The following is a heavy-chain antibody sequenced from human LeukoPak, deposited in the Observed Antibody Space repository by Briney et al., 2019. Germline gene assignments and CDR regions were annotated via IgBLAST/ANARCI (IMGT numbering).Heavy chain of an antibody. CDR2: ISAYNGDT. D-gene: IGHD6-19*01. CDR1: GYSFSNFY. J-gene: IGHJ3*02. CDR3: ARGLQENLAWLQAFSAFDI. Sequence: ASVKVSCKASGYSFSNFYIHWVRQAPGQGLEWMGWISAYNGDTNYAQKLQGRVTMTTDTSTSTAYMELRSLRSDDTAVYYCARGLQENLAWLQAFSAFDIWGQGTMVTVSS. V-gene: IGHV1-18*01.